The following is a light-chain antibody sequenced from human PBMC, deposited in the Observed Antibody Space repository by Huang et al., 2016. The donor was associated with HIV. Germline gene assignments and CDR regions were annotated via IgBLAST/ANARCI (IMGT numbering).Light chain of an antibody. CDR3: QQRRNWLT. Sequence: EIVLTQSPATLSLSPGERATLSCRASQSITNYLAWYQHKPGQAPRLLIYDSSTRATGIPGRFSGSGSGTDFTLTISSLEPEEFAVYYCQQRRNWLTFGGGTKVEIK. J-gene: IGKJ4*01. CDR2: DSS. CDR1: QSITNY. V-gene: IGKV3-11*01.